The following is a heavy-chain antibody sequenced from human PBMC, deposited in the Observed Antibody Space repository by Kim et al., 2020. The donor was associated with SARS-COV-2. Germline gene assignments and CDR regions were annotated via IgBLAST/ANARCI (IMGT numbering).Heavy chain of an antibody. Sequence: DSVKRQFNISRDDSKTTLYLQMNSLRAEDTAIYYCAKELVPGDGKDAVHSWGQGTVVTVSS. CDR3: AKELVPGDGKDAVHS. V-gene: IGHV3-23*01. J-gene: IGHJ3*02. D-gene: IGHD2-2*01.